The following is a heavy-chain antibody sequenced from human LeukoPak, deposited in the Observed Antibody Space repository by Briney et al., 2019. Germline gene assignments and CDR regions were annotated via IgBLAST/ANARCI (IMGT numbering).Heavy chain of an antibody. V-gene: IGHV3-30-3*01. J-gene: IGHJ4*02. D-gene: IGHD6-13*01. CDR1: GFTVSSNY. Sequence: GGSLRLSCAASGFTVSSNYMSWVRQAPGKGLEWVALVSYDGGSKYYADSVKGRITISRDNSKNTLHLQMNSLRSEDTGVYYCARVKGGIAAAGNYFDYWGQGTLVTVSS. CDR2: VSYDGGSK. CDR3: ARVKGGIAAAGNYFDY.